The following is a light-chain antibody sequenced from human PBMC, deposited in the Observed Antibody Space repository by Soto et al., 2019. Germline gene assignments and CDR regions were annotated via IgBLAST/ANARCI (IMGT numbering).Light chain of an antibody. V-gene: IGLV2-14*01. Sequence: QSVLTQPASVSGSPGQSITISCTGTSSDVGAYNSVSWYQQQPGKAPKLMIYDVSNRASGVSNRFSGLKSGNTASLTISGLQAEDEADYYCSSYRSGGNVVFGGGTKVTVL. J-gene: IGLJ2*01. CDR3: SSYRSGGNVV. CDR1: SSDVGAYNS. CDR2: DVS.